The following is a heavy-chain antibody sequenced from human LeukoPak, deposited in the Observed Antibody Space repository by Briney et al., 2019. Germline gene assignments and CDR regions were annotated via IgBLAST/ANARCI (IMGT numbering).Heavy chain of an antibody. D-gene: IGHD2-15*01. CDR3: ARDTYCSGGRCYSRVGY. CDR1: GYTFTGYY. CDR2: INTNTGNS. J-gene: IGHJ4*02. V-gene: IGHV7-4-1*02. Sequence: ASVKVSCKASGYTFTGYYMHWVRQAPGQGLEWMGWINTNTGNSMYAQGFTGRFVFSWDTSVSTAYLQITSLKAEDTAIYYCARDTYCSGGRCYSRVGYWGQGTLVTVSS.